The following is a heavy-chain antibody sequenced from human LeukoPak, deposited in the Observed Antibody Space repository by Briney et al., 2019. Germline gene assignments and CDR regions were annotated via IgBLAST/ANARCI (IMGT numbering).Heavy chain of an antibody. CDR2: INHSGST. CDR1: GGSFSGYY. J-gene: IGHJ6*02. Sequence: SETLSLTCAVYGGSFSGYYWSWIRQPPGKGLEWIGEINHSGSTNYNPSLKSRVTISVDTSKNQFSLKLSSVTAADTAVYYCARHVRSSGYSYYYYYGMDVWGQGTTVTVSS. V-gene: IGHV4-34*01. CDR3: ARHVRSSGYSYYYYYGMDV. D-gene: IGHD3-22*01.